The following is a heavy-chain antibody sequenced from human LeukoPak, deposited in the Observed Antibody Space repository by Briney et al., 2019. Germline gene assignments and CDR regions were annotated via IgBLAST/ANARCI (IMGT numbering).Heavy chain of an antibody. Sequence: AGGSLRLSCAASGFTFSDHYTDWVRQAPGKGLEWVGRTRNKATSYTTTYAASVKGRFTISRDDSKNSIYLQMNSLKTEDTAVYYCARGGTHTSGYSYLLAWGQGTLVTVSS. J-gene: IGHJ4*02. CDR3: ARGGTHTSGYSYLLA. V-gene: IGHV3-72*01. D-gene: IGHD5-18*01. CDR2: TRNKATSYTT. CDR1: GFTFSDHY.